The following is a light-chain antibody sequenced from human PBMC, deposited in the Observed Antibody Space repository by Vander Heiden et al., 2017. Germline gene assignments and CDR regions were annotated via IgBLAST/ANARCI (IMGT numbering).Light chain of an antibody. Sequence: ELVLTQSPGTLSLSPGERATLSCRASQSVSSSYLAWYQQKPGQPTRLLIDGASCKTTGIPDRCSGGGSGTVFTLTSSRLEAEDVAVYYCQQYGSEPITFGRGTRLEIK. V-gene: IGKV3-20*01. CDR3: QQYGSEPIT. CDR1: QSVSSSY. CDR2: GAS. J-gene: IGKJ5*01.